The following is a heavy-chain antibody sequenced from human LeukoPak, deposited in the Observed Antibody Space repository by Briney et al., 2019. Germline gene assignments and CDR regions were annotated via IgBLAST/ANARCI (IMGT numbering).Heavy chain of an antibody. CDR1: GGSIGSGSYY. J-gene: IGHJ4*02. Sequence: SETLSLPCTVSGGSIGSGSYYWSWIRQPAGKGLEWIGRIYTSGSTNYNPSLKSRVTMSADTSKNQFSLKLTSVTAADTAVYYCGREPAGVFLVDYWGQGILVIVSS. CDR3: GREPAGVFLVDY. D-gene: IGHD3-3*01. CDR2: IYTSGST. V-gene: IGHV4-61*02.